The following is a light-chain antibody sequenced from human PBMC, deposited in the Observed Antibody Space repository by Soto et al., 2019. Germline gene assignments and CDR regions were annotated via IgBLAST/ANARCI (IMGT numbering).Light chain of an antibody. J-gene: IGLJ2*01. Sequence: QSVLTQPPSVSAAPGQKVTISCSGGSSNIGSNYVSWYQQLPGTAPKLLIYDNNNRPSGIPDRFSGSKSGTSATLGITGLQTGDEADYYCEAWDSSLSAGVFGGGTKVTVL. CDR2: DNN. V-gene: IGLV1-51*01. CDR3: EAWDSSLSAGV. CDR1: SSNIGSNY.